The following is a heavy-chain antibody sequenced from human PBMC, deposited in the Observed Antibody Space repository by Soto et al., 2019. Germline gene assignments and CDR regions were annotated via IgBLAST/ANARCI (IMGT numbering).Heavy chain of an antibody. D-gene: IGHD6-19*01. J-gene: IGHJ4*02. Sequence: EVQLLESGGDLVQPGGSLRLSCAASGFTFSIYGMTWVRQAPGKGLEWVSYITGSGGGAYYADSVKGRFTISRDNSKSTLYLQMDSLRDDDRAIYYCAREIRVAGRRNYFDYWGQGTLVTVS. CDR1: GFTFSIYG. V-gene: IGHV3-23*01. CDR3: AREIRVAGRRNYFDY. CDR2: ITGSGGGA.